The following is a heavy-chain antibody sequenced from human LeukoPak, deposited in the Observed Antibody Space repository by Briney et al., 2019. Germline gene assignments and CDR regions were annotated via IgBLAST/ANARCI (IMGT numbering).Heavy chain of an antibody. J-gene: IGHJ4*02. CDR1: GGSISSGGYY. D-gene: IGHD6-19*01. CDR2: IYYSGST. CDR3: AGGHYSSGWYGGY. Sequence: SETLSLTCTVSGGSISSGGYYWSWIRQHPGKGLEWIGYIYYSGSTNYNPSLKSRVTISIDTSQNQFSLKLSSVTAADTAVYYCAGGHYSSGWYGGYWGQGTLVTVSS. V-gene: IGHV4-61*08.